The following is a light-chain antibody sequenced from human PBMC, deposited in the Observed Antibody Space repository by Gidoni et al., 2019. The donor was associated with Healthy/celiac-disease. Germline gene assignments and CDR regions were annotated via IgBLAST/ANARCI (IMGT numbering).Light chain of an antibody. CDR2: EGS. Sequence: QSALTQPSSVSVSPGQSITITCTGTSSDDGSYNLVSWYQQHPGKAPKLMIYEGSKRPSGVSNRFSGSKSGNTTSLTISGLQAEDEADYYCCSYAGSSTFVVFGGGTKLTVL. J-gene: IGLJ2*01. CDR1: SSDDGSYNL. V-gene: IGLV2-23*03. CDR3: CSYAGSSTFVV.